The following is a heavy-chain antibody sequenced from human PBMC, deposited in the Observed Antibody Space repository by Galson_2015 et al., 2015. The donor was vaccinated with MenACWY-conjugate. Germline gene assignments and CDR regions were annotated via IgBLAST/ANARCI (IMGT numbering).Heavy chain of an antibody. CDR1: GYTFSSFT. J-gene: IGHJ6*02. CDR2: INVGNGNT. CDR3: ASELHGGASGIRSYYYYGMDV. D-gene: IGHD1-1*01. V-gene: IGHV1-3*01. Sequence: VKVSCKASGYTFSSFTVHWVRQAPGQRLEWMGWINVGNGNTEYSQRFQGRVTITRDTSAKIVYMELSSLTSEDTAVYHCASELHGGASGIRSYYYYGMDVWGQGTTVTVSS.